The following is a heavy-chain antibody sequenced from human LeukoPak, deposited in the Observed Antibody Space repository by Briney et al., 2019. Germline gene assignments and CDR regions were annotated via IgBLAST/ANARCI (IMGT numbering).Heavy chain of an antibody. CDR3: ARGDSGYDIAFDI. CDR1: GGSISNY. V-gene: IGHV4-59*01. CDR2: IYHSVDT. Sequence: PSETLSLTCTVSGGSISNYWSWIRQPPGKGLEWIGYIYHSVDTKYNASLKSRVTISVDTSKSQFSLKLSSVTAADTAVYYCARGDSGYDIAFDIWGQGTMVTVSS. J-gene: IGHJ3*02. D-gene: IGHD5-12*01.